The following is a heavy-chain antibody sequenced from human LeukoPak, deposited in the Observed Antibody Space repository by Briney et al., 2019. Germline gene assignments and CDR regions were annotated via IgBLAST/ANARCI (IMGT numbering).Heavy chain of an antibody. V-gene: IGHV3-23*01. CDR2: ISGSGGST. CDR3: AKGDSGYYYDSSGYLNWFDP. D-gene: IGHD3-22*01. CDR1: GFTFSGYA. J-gene: IGHJ5*02. Sequence: GWSLRLSRAASGFTFSGYAMSGVRQATGKGPEWLSLISGSGGSTYYVDSVKGRFTISRDNSKNTLSLQMNSLRAEDTAVYYCAKGDSGYYYDSSGYLNWFDPWGQGTLVTVSS.